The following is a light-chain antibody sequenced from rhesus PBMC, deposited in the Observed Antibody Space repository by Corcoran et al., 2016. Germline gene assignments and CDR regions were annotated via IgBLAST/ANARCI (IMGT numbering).Light chain of an antibody. CDR2: GAS. Sequence: QVILTQSPATLSLSPGERATLSCRASQRVSSYLAWYQQKPGQAPRLLIYGASSRATGIPDRVSGSGSGTDVPLTISSLEPEDVGVYHCYPHSSGYSFGQGTKVEIK. CDR1: QRVSSY. CDR3: YPHSSGYS. J-gene: IGKJ2*01. V-gene: IGKV3-10*01.